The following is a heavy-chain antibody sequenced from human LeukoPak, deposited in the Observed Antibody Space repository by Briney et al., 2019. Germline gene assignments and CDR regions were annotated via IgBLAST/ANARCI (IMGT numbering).Heavy chain of an antibody. Sequence: KPSETLSLTCTVSGGSFSSVDYYWSWIRQPPGKGLEWIGYIYYTGRTYYNPSLMGRTTMSVDTSQNQFSLWLNSVTAADTAVYYCARVPCSGGSCYSEFDFWGQGTLVTVSS. V-gene: IGHV4-30-4*01. J-gene: IGHJ4*02. D-gene: IGHD2-15*01. CDR3: ARVPCSGGSCYSEFDF. CDR1: GGSFSSVDYY. CDR2: IYYTGRT.